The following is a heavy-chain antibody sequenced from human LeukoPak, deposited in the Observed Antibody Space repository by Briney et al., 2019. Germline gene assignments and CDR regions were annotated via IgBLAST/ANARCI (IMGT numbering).Heavy chain of an antibody. CDR2: INPNSGGT. J-gene: IGHJ4*02. D-gene: IGHD1-14*01. V-gene: IGHV1-2*02. Sequence: ASVKVSCKASGYTFIGYYMHWVRHAPGQGLEWMAWINPNSGGTNYAQKFQGRATMTRDRSISTAYMELSRLRSDDTAVYYCAKDHTIRSFDSWGQGTLVTVSS. CDR1: GYTFIGYY. CDR3: AKDHTIRSFDS.